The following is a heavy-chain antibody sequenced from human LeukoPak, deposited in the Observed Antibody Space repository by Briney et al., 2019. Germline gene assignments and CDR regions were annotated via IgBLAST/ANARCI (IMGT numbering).Heavy chain of an antibody. D-gene: IGHD1-26*01. CDR2: IYSIGNT. CDR1: GASISSNNYY. CDR3: AKSGGSCLIDY. V-gene: IGHV4-39*01. Sequence: SETLSLTCNVFGASISSNNYYWGWVRQPPGKGLEWIGNIYSIGNTYYNASLKSRVTIYIDTSKNHFSLHLASVTAAETAVYYCAKSGGSCLIDYWGQGTLVTVSS. J-gene: IGHJ4*02.